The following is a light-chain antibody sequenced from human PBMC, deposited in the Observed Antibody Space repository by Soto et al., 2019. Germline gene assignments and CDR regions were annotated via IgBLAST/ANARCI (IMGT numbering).Light chain of an antibody. Sequence: IHLTQSPSSLAASVGDRVTITCRASQGITSYLAWYQQRPGKAPGLLIYSASTLQSGVPSRFSGSGYGTDFSPTISNLQPEDFATYYCQQLYSHPLTFGGGTKVDIK. CDR1: QGITSY. J-gene: IGKJ4*01. V-gene: IGKV1-9*01. CDR2: SAS. CDR3: QQLYSHPLT.